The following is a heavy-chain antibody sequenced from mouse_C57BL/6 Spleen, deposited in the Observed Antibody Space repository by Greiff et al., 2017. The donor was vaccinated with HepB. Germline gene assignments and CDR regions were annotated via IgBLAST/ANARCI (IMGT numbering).Heavy chain of an antibody. Sequence: EVKLMESGAELVRPGASVKLSCTASGFNIKDDYMHWVKQRPEQGLEWIGWIDPENGDTEYASKFQGKATITADTSSNTAYLQLSSLPSEDTAVYYCTTWLPGDYYAMDYWGQGTSVTVSS. CDR2: IDPENGDT. D-gene: IGHD4-1*01. CDR1: GFNIKDDY. J-gene: IGHJ4*01. CDR3: TTWLPGDYYAMDY. V-gene: IGHV14-4*01.